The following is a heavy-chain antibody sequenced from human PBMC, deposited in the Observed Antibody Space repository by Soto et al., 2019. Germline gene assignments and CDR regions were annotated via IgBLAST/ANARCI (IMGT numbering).Heavy chain of an antibody. CDR1: GLIFSSYG. D-gene: IGHD5-18*01. CDR3: ARDIGNSYGYGPWFDP. CDR2: IWYDGGNK. J-gene: IGHJ5*02. V-gene: IGHV3-33*01. Sequence: GGSLRLSCAASGLIFSSYGMHWVRQAPGKGLEWVAFIWYDGGNKNYADSVKGRFTISRDNSKNTLYLQMNSLRAEDTAVYYCARDIGNSYGYGPWFDPWGQGTLVTVSS.